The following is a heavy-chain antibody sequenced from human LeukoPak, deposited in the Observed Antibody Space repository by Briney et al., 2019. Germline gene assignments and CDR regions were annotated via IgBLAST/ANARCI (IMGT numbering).Heavy chain of an antibody. Sequence: SVKVPCKASEDTFNSYAISWVRQAPGQGLEWMGGIIPIFGTTSYAQNFQGRVTITADESTSTAYMDLNSLRSDDTAVYYCARNSIRGRYCTSSNCYDPFDDWGQGTLVTVSS. CDR3: ARNSIRGRYCTSSNCYDPFDD. CDR1: EDTFNSYA. V-gene: IGHV1-69*13. CDR2: IIPIFGTT. D-gene: IGHD2-2*01. J-gene: IGHJ4*02.